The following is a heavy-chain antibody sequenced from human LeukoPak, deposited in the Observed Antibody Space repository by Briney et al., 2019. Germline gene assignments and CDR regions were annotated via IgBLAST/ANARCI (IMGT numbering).Heavy chain of an antibody. J-gene: IGHJ4*02. CDR3: ARLFYGYQNFDY. V-gene: IGHV4-39*07. CDR2: IYYSGST. CDR1: GGSISSSSYY. Sequence: SETLSLTCTVSGGSISSSSYYWGWIRQPPGKGLEWIGSIYYSGSTYYNPSLKSRVTISVDTSKNQFSLKLSSVTAADTAVYYCARLFYGYQNFDYWGQGTLVTVSS. D-gene: IGHD5-18*01.